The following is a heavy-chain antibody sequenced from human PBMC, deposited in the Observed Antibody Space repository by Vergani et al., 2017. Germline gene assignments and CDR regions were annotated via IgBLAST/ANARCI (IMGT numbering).Heavy chain of an antibody. D-gene: IGHD5-12*01. V-gene: IGHV1-18*01. CDR3: ARDKEWLRPGVGVY. CDR2: ISAYNGNT. Sequence: QVQLVQPGAEVKKPGASVKFSCKASGYTFTSYGISWVRQAPGQGLEWMGWISAYNGNTNYAQKFQGRVTMTTDTSTSTAYMDLRSLRSDDTAVYYCARDKEWLRPGVGVYWGHGTLVTVSS. J-gene: IGHJ4*01. CDR1: GYTFTSYG.